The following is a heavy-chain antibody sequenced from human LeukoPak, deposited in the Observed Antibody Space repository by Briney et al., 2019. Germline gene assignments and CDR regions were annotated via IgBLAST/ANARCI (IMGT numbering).Heavy chain of an antibody. CDR3: ARDRITFVRGAKGWFDP. V-gene: IGHV3-66*01. CDR2: LHPDGSP. D-gene: IGHD3-10*01. CDR1: GFTAKTNY. J-gene: IGHJ5*02. Sequence: GGSLRLSCEASGFTAKTNYMSWLRQAPGKGPEWVAVLHPDGSPFYAASVRARFNISTDNSKNTLYLQMSGLRVEDTAVYYCARDRITFVRGAKGWFDPWGQGTLVTVSS.